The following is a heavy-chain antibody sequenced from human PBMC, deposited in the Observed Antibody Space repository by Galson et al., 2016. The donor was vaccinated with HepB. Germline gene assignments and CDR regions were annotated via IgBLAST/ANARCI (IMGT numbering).Heavy chain of an antibody. D-gene: IGHD3-10*01. CDR2: IAYDPSKQ. Sequence: SLRLSCAASGFTFGSYGMHRVRQAPGKGLEWVAVIAYDPSKQHYAGPVKGRFTISRDKSKNTLDLQMNSLRAEDTDVYYCAKSPLMFFGELLGYFQHWGQGTLVTVSS. V-gene: IGHV3-30*18. CDR3: AKSPLMFFGELLGYFQH. CDR1: GFTFGSYG. J-gene: IGHJ1*01.